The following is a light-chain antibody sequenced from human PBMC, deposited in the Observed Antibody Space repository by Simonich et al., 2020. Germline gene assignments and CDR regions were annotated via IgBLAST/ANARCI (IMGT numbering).Light chain of an antibody. CDR2: WAS. V-gene: IGKV4-1*01. CDR3: QQYYSTPRT. CDR1: QSVLQSSNNKNY. Sequence: DIVMTQSPDSLAVSLGERATIHCKSSQSVLQSSNNKNYLAWYQQKPGQPPKLLIYWASTRESGVPDRFSGSGSGTDFTLTISSLQAEDVAVYYCQQYYSTPRTFGQGTKVEIK. J-gene: IGKJ1*01.